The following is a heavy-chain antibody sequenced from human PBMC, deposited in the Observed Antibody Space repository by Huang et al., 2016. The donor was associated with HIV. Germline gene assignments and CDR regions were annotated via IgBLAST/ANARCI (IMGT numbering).Heavy chain of an antibody. J-gene: IGHJ5*02. Sequence: QLHLQESGPGLVKPSETLSLSCIVSGDSISSSSYHWGWIRQPPGKGLEWIGSIYYSGAMYHNPSLKSPVTISVDTPKNQFSLKLKSVTAADTGVYYCARHNRRHNWFDPWGQGTLVTVSS. CDR1: GDSISSSSYH. CDR3: ARHNRRHNWFDP. V-gene: IGHV4-39*01. CDR2: IYYSGAM.